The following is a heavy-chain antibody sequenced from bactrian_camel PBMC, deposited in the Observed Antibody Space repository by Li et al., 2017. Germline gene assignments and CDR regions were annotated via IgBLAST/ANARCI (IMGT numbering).Heavy chain of an antibody. CDR1: GYTYNKYC. D-gene: IGHD2*01. CDR2: IADDSRNT. J-gene: IGHJ4*01. V-gene: IGHV3S6*01. CDR3: AKESGAWYVRGRPSSGNY. Sequence: VQLVESGGGSVQSGGSLTVSCLASGYTYNKYCMDWSRQAPGKGLEWVSSIADDSRNTYYADSVKGRFTISRDNAKNTVYLQLNSLKTEDTAMYYCAKESGAWYVRGRPSSGNYRGQGTQVTVS.